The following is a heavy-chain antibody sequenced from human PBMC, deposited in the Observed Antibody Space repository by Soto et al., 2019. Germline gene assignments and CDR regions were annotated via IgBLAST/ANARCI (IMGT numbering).Heavy chain of an antibody. CDR1: GFTFSSYA. CDR2: IIGRGGST. Sequence: EVQLLESGGGLVQPGGSLRLSCAASGFTFSSYAMSWVRQAPGKGLEWVSTIIGRGGSTYYADSVKGRFTISRGNSKNTLYLQMNSLRAEDTAIYYCAKWAVGFDYWGQGTLVTVSS. J-gene: IGHJ4*02. V-gene: IGHV3-23*01. CDR3: AKWAVGFDY.